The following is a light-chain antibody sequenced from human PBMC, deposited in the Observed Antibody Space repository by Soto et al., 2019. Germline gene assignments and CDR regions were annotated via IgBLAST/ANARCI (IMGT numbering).Light chain of an antibody. Sequence: QSALTQPRSVSGSPGQSVTISCSGTSSDVGAFNSVSWYQQYPGKAPKLMIYDVSKRPSGVPDRFSGSKSGYTASLTISGLQPADEADYYCHSYAGTYTFVFGGGTKLTVL. J-gene: IGLJ2*01. CDR1: SSDVGAFNS. CDR3: HSYAGTYTFV. CDR2: DVS. V-gene: IGLV2-11*01.